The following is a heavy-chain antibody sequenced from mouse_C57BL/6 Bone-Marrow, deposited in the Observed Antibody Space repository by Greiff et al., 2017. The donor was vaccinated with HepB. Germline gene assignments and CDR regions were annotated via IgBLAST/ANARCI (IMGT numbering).Heavy chain of an antibody. CDR2: ISDGGSYT. V-gene: IGHV5-4*01. CDR3: ARDYYYGSGNYFDY. Sequence: EVQRVESGGGLVKPGGSLKLSCAASGFTFSSYAMSWVRQTPEKRLEWVATISDGGSYTYYPDNVKGRFTISRDNAKNNLYLQMSHLKSEDTAMYYCARDYYYGSGNYFDYWGQGTTLTVSS. D-gene: IGHD1-1*01. CDR1: GFTFSSYA. J-gene: IGHJ2*01.